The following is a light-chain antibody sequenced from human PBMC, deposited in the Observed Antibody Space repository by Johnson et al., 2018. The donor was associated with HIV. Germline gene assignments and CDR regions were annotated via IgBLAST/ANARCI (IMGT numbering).Light chain of an antibody. V-gene: IGLV1-51*02. Sequence: QSVLTQPPSMSAAPGQKVTISCSGSSSNIGKNYVSWYQQLPGTAPKVLIYESNKRPSGIPDRFSGSKSDTSATLGITGLQTGDEADYYCGAWDSSLRVYVFGTGTKVTVL. J-gene: IGLJ1*01. CDR2: ESN. CDR1: SSNIGKNY. CDR3: GAWDSSLRVYV.